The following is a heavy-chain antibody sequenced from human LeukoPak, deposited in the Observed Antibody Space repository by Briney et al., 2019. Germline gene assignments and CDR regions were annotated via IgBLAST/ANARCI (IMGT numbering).Heavy chain of an antibody. J-gene: IGHJ4*02. D-gene: IGHD4-17*01. CDR3: AKLPSSYGDYVDFDY. V-gene: IGHV3-23*01. CDR1: GFTFKNYA. Sequence: GGSLRLSCAASGFTFKNYAMSWVRQAPGKGLEWVSAISGSGGSTYHADSVKGRFTISRDNSKNTLYLQMSSLRAEDTAVYYCAKLPSSYGDYVDFDYWGQGTLVTVSS. CDR2: ISGSGGST.